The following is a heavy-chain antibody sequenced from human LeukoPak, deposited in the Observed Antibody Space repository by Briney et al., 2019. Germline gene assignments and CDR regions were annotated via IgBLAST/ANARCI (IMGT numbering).Heavy chain of an antibody. CDR1: GFTFSSYS. J-gene: IGHJ4*02. Sequence: GGSLRLSCAASGFTFSSYSMNWVRQAPGKGLEWVSSISSSSSYIYYADSVKGRFTISRDNAKNSLYLQMNSLRAEDTAVYYCARDQIAAAAPLDYWGPGTLVTVSS. D-gene: IGHD6-13*01. CDR2: ISSSSSYI. V-gene: IGHV3-21*01. CDR3: ARDQIAAAAPLDY.